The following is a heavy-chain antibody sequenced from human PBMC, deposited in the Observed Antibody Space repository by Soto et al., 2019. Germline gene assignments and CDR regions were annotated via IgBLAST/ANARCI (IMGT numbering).Heavy chain of an antibody. D-gene: IGHD6-6*01. J-gene: IGHJ6*02. Sequence: GESLKISCKGSGYSFTSYWISWVRQMPGKGLEWMGRIDPSDSYTNYSPSFQGHVTISADKSISTAYLQWSSLKASDTAMYYCARRPVSSSGPYYYGMDVWGQGTTVTVSS. CDR3: ARRPVSSSGPYYYGMDV. CDR1: GYSFTSYW. V-gene: IGHV5-10-1*01. CDR2: IDPSDSYT.